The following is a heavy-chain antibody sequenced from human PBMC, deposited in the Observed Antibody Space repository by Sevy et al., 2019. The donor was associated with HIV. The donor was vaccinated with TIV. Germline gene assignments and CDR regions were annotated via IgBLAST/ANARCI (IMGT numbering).Heavy chain of an antibody. D-gene: IGHD3-22*01. V-gene: IGHV3-23*01. J-gene: IGHJ2*01. CDR1: GFIFSDYA. CDR2: ISGGDDST. Sequence: GGSPRLSCAASGFIFSDYAMSWVRQAPGKGLEWVSSISGGDDSTYYADSVKGRFTVSRDNSKNTLYLQMNTLRAEDTALYYCAKFGDYYDSGGYYWYFDFWGRGTLVTVSS. CDR3: AKFGDYYDSGGYYWYFDF.